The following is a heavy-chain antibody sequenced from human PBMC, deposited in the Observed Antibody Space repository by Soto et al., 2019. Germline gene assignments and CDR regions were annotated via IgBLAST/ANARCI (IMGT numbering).Heavy chain of an antibody. CDR1: GFTFDDYA. D-gene: IGHD6-19*01. Sequence: PGGSLRLSCAASGFTFDDYAMHWVRQAPGKGLEWVSGISWNSGSIGYADSVKGRFTISRDNAKNSLYLQMNSLRAEDTALYYCAKDIRAVAGTYYYYYGMDVWGQGTTVTV. J-gene: IGHJ6*02. CDR2: ISWNSGSI. V-gene: IGHV3-9*01. CDR3: AKDIRAVAGTYYYYYGMDV.